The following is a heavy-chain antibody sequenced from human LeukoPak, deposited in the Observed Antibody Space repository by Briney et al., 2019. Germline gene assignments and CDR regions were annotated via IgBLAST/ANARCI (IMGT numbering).Heavy chain of an antibody. D-gene: IGHD6-13*01. CDR2: FDPEDGET. CDR3: ATGFDSWGGGLFDY. Sequence: GASVKVSCKASGYTFTGYYMHWVRQAPGKGLEWMGGFDPEDGETIYAQKFQGRVTMTEDTSTDTAYMELSSLRSEDTAVYYCATGFDSWGGGLFDYWGQGTLVTVSS. J-gene: IGHJ4*02. CDR1: GYTFTGYY. V-gene: IGHV1-24*01.